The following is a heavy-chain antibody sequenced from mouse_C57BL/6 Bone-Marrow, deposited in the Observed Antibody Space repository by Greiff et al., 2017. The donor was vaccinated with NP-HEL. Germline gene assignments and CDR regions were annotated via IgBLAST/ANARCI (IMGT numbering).Heavy chain of an antibody. D-gene: IGHD3-3*01. CDR3: ARELGDY. V-gene: IGHV1-26*01. J-gene: IGHJ2*01. CDR1: GYTFTDYY. Sequence: EVQLQQSGPELVKPGASVKISCKASGYTFTDYYMNWVKQSHGKSLEWIGDINPNNGGTSYNQKFKGKATLTVDKSSSTADMELRSLTSEDSAGYYCARELGDYWGQGTTLTVSS. CDR2: INPNNGGT.